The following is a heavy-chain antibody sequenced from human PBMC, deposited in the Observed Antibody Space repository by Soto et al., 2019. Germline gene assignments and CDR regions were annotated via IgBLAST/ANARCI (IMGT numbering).Heavy chain of an antibody. Sequence: PGGSLRLSCAASGFTFSSYAMSWVRQAPGKGLEWVSAISGSGGSTYYADSVKGRFTISRDNSKNTLYLQMNSLRAEDTAVYYCAKHPGITPHYYYGMDVWGQGTTVTVSS. CDR1: GFTFSSYA. CDR2: ISGSGGST. CDR3: AKHPGITPHYYYGMDV. V-gene: IGHV3-23*01. D-gene: IGHD3-10*01. J-gene: IGHJ6*02.